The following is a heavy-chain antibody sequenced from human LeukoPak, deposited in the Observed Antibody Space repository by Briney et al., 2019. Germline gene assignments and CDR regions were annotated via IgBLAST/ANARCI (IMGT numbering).Heavy chain of an antibody. CDR2: INPNSGGT. Sequence: ASVKVSCKASGYTFTGYYMHWVRQAPGQGLEWMGWINPNSGGTNYAQKFQGRVTMTRDTSISTAYMELSRLRSDDTAVHYCARDFCSGGSCYSRFDYWGQGTLVTVSS. CDR3: ARDFCSGGSCYSRFDY. CDR1: GYTFTGYY. D-gene: IGHD2-15*01. V-gene: IGHV1-2*02. J-gene: IGHJ4*02.